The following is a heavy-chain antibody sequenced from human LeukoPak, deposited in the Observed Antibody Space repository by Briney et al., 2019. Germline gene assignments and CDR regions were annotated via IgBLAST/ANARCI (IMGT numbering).Heavy chain of an antibody. CDR3: ARHYCSGGSCYSPYYYYGMDV. D-gene: IGHD2-15*01. Sequence: GESLKISCKGSGYRFTSYWISWVRQMPGKGLEWMGRIDPSDSYTNYSPSFQGHVTISADKSISTAYLQWSSLKASDTAIYYCARHYCSGGSCYSPYYYYGMDVWGKGTTATVSS. CDR2: IDPSDSYT. CDR1: GYRFTSYW. J-gene: IGHJ6*04. V-gene: IGHV5-10-1*01.